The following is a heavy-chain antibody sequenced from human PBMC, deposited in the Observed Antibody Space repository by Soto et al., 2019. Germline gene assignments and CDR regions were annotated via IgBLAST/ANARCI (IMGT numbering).Heavy chain of an antibody. Sequence: QVQLVQSGAEVKKPGASVKVSCKASGYTFTSYGISWVRQAPGQGLEWMGWISGHNGNKKYAQKLQGRVSMTTDTSTSTAYMEMRSLRSDDTAVYYCARDLGQQLFDYWGQGTLVTVSS. CDR3: ARDLGQQLFDY. CDR2: ISGHNGNK. D-gene: IGHD6-13*01. CDR1: GYTFTSYG. V-gene: IGHV1-18*01. J-gene: IGHJ4*02.